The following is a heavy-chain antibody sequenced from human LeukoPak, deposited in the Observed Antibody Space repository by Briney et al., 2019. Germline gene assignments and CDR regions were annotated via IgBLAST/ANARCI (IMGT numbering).Heavy chain of an antibody. D-gene: IGHD4/OR15-4a*01. CDR3: ARGKTMGGY. V-gene: IGHV1-46*01. Sequence: ASVKVSCKASGYTFIIYYIHWVRQAPGQGLEWMGTVNPSGGSTNYAQKFQGRITMTRDTSTSTVYMELSSLKSEDTAVYYCARGKTMGGYWGQGTRVTVSS. CDR1: GYTFIIYY. J-gene: IGHJ4*02. CDR2: VNPSGGST.